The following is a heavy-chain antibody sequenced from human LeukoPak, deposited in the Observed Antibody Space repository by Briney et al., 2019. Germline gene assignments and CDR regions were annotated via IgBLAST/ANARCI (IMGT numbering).Heavy chain of an antibody. CDR3: ARLTLVQLERRRVGAFDI. Sequence: GESLKISCKGSGYSFTSYWIGWVRQMPGKGLEWMGIIYPGDSDTGYSPSFQGQVTISADKSISTAYLQWSSLKASDTAMYYCARLTLVQLERRRVGAFDIWGQGTMVTVSS. CDR2: IYPGDSDT. CDR1: GYSFTSYW. D-gene: IGHD1-1*01. V-gene: IGHV5-51*01. J-gene: IGHJ3*02.